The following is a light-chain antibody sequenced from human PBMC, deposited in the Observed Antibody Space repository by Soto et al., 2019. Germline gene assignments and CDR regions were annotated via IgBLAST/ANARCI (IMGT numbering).Light chain of an antibody. J-gene: IGLJ2*01. CDR2: EVS. CDR3: RSYAGSNNFQVV. CDR1: SSDVGGYNY. V-gene: IGLV2-8*01. Sequence: QSALTQPPSASGSPGQSVTISCTGTSSDVGGYNYVSWYQQHPGKAPKLMIYEVSKRPSGVPARFSGSKSGNTASLTVSGLQDEDDADYYCRSYAGSNNFQVVFGGGTKLTVL.